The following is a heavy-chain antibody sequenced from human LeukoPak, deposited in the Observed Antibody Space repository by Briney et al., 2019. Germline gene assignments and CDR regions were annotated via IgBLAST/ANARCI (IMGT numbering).Heavy chain of an antibody. D-gene: IGHD1-20*01. Sequence: GGSLRLSCAASGSTFTNAWMNWVRQAPGKGLEWVGRIKSKSDGGTTDYAAPVKGRFTISRDDPKITLYLQMNSLRAEDTAVYYCAKGKGYNWNDYWGQGTLVTVSS. J-gene: IGHJ4*02. CDR1: GSTFTNAW. V-gene: IGHV3-15*01. CDR2: IKSKSDGGTT. CDR3: AKGKGYNWNDY.